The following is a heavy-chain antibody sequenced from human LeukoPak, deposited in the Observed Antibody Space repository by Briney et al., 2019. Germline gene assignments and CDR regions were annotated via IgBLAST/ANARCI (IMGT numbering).Heavy chain of an antibody. CDR1: GASFSGYY. V-gene: IGHV4-34*01. D-gene: IGHD3-10*01. CDR2: INHSGIT. CDR3: ARILQYGSGSRSNQAFDI. J-gene: IGHJ3*02. Sequence: KPSETLSLTCAFYGASFSGYYWRWIRQPPGKGLEWIGEINHSGITTYNPSLKSRVTISVDTSKKQFSLKLKSVTAADTAVYYCARILQYGSGSRSNQAFDIWGQGTMVTVSS.